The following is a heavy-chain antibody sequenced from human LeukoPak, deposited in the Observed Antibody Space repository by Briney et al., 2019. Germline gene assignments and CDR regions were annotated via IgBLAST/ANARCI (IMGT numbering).Heavy chain of an antibody. CDR1: GFTFSSYS. D-gene: IGHD1-26*01. J-gene: IGHJ4*02. Sequence: GGSLRLSCAASGFTFSSYSMNWVRQAPGKGLEWVSSISSSSSYIYYADSVKGRFTISRDNSKNTLYLQMNSLRAEDTAVYYCAKDRSYSSFFDYWGQGTLVTVSS. CDR3: AKDRSYSSFFDY. CDR2: ISSSSSYI. V-gene: IGHV3-21*01.